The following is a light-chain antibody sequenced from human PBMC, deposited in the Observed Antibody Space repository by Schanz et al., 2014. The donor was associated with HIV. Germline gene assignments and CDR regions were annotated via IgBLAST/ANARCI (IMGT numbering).Light chain of an antibody. CDR1: SSDVGGYKY. CDR2: DVD. Sequence: QSALTQPASVSGSPGQSITISCTGTSSDVGGYKYVSWYQQYPGKAPKLIIFDVDNRPSGVSWRFSASKSGNTASLTISGLQAEDEADYYCSSYTSSSTLWVFGGGTKLTVL. V-gene: IGLV2-14*01. J-gene: IGLJ3*02. CDR3: SSYTSSSTLWV.